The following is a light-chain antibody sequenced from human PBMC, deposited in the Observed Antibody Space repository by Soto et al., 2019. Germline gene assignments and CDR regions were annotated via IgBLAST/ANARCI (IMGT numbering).Light chain of an antibody. J-gene: IGKJ1*01. Sequence: EIVLTQSPGTLSLSPGERATLSCRASQSVSNNYLAWYQQKPGQAPRLLIYGASNRATGTPDRFSGSGSGTYFTLTISRLEPEDFAVYYCQQYGSSGTFGQGTKVEIK. CDR1: QSVSNNY. V-gene: IGKV3-20*01. CDR2: GAS. CDR3: QQYGSSGT.